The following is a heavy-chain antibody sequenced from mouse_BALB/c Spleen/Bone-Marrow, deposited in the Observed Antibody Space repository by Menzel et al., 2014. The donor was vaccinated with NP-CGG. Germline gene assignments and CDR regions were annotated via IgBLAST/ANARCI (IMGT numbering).Heavy chain of an antibody. J-gene: IGHJ2*01. CDR2: IDPANGNT. Sequence: EVKLMESGAELVKPGASVKLSCTASGFNIKDTYMHWVKQRPEQGLEWIGRIDPANGNTKYDPKFQGKAAITADTSSNTAYLQLSSLTSEDTAVYYCARGGNYFYYWGQGTTLTVSS. CDR1: GFNIKDTY. CDR3: ARGGNYFYY. V-gene: IGHV14-3*02.